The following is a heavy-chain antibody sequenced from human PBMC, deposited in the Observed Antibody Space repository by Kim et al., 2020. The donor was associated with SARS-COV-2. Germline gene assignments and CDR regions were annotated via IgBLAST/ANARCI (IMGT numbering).Heavy chain of an antibody. J-gene: IGHJ4*02. D-gene: IGHD3-16*02. CDR1: GYTFTSYA. CDR3: ARDVPSMITFGGVIVIHDYFDY. V-gene: IGHV7-4-1*02. Sequence: ASVKVSCKASGYTFTSYAMNWVRQAPGQGLEWMGWINTNTGNPTYAQGFTGRFVFSLDTSVSTAYLQISSLKAEDTAVYYCARDVPSMITFGGVIVIHDYFDYWGQGTLVTVSS. CDR2: INTNTGNP.